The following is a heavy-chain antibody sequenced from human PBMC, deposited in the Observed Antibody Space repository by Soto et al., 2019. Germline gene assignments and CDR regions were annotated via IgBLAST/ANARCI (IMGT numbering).Heavy chain of an antibody. D-gene: IGHD3-22*01. CDR1: GGSISSYY. CDR2: IYYSGST. CDR3: ARDLGFYDSSRYNPRVAPRDYGMDV. J-gene: IGHJ6*02. Sequence: PSETLSLTCTVSGGSISSYYWSWIRQPPGKGLEWIGYIYYSGSTNYNPSLKSRVTISVDTSKNQFSLKLSSVTAADTAVYYCARDLGFYDSSRYNPRVAPRDYGMDVWGQGTTVTAPS. V-gene: IGHV4-59*01.